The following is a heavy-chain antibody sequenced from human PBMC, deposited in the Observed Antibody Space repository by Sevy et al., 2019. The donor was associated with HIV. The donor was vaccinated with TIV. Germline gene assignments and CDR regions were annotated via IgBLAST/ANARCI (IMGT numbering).Heavy chain of an antibody. J-gene: IGHJ4*02. CDR3: TLHTAYDY. CDR2: IKSKNDGGKT. CDR1: GFTFSNAW. V-gene: IGHV3-15*01. D-gene: IGHD5-18*01. Sequence: GGSLRLSCAASGFTFSNAWMSWVRQAPGKGLEWVGRIKSKNDGGKTDYAAPVKGRFTISRDYSKNTLYLQMNSLKTEDTALYYCTLHTAYDYWGQGTLVTVSS.